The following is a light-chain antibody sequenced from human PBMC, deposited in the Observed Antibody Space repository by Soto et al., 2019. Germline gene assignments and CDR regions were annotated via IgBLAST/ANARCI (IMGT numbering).Light chain of an antibody. CDR2: GAS. CDR3: QQYGSAPRT. Sequence: EIVLTQSPGTLSLSPGERATLSCRASQSVSSSYLAWYQQKPGQAPRLLIYGASSRATGIPDRFSGSGSGTDFTLTIRRLEHEDFAVYYCQQYGSAPRTFGQGTKVE. V-gene: IGKV3-20*01. CDR1: QSVSSSY. J-gene: IGKJ1*01.